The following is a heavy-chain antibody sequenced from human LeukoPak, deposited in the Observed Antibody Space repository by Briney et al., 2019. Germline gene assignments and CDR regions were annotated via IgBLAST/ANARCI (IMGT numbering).Heavy chain of an antibody. CDR3: ARIRSGYAYYFDY. CDR1: GGSISSGDYY. Sequence: PSETLSLTCTVSGGSISSGDYYWSWTRQPPGKGLEWIGYIYYSGSTYYNPSLKSRVTISVDTSKNQFSLKLSSVTAADTAVYYCARIRSGYAYYFDYWGQGTLVTVSS. J-gene: IGHJ4*02. V-gene: IGHV4-30-4*01. D-gene: IGHD3-3*01. CDR2: IYYSGST.